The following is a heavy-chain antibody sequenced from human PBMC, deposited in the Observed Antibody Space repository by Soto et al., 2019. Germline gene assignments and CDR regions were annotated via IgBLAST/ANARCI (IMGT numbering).Heavy chain of an antibody. Sequence: QVQLQQWGAGLLKPSETLSLTCAVYGGSFSGYYWSWIRQPPGKGLEWIGGINPSGSPNYKPSLKSRVTTSVDTHKNQFSLKLSSVTAADTAVYYCARVGPRYSSSWYLRGPIDYWGQGTLVTVSS. CDR1: GGSFSGYY. J-gene: IGHJ4*02. CDR3: ARVGPRYSSSWYLRGPIDY. CDR2: INPSGSP. D-gene: IGHD6-13*01. V-gene: IGHV4-34*01.